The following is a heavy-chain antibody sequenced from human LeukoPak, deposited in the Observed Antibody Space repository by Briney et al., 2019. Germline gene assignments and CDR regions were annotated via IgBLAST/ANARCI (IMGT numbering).Heavy chain of an antibody. CDR2: MNHSGST. J-gene: IGHJ6*03. D-gene: IGHD3-10*01. V-gene: IGHV4-34*01. Sequence: SETLSLTCAVYGGSFSGYYWSWVRQPPGKGLEWIGEMNHSGSTHYNPSLKSRVTISVDTSKNQFSLRLSSVTAADTAVYYCAGRLGRKFGERFYYYHYMDVWGQGTTVTISS. CDR3: AGRLGRKFGERFYYYHYMDV. CDR1: GGSFSGYY.